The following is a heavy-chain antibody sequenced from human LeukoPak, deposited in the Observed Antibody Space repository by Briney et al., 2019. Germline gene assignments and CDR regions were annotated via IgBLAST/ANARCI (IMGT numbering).Heavy chain of an antibody. Sequence: SETLSLTCAVYGGSFSGYYWSWIRQPPGKGLEWIGEINHSGSTNYNPSLKSRVTISVDTSKNQFSLKLSSVTAADTAVYYCARGRWRYDSGGYYYDYWGQGTLVTVSS. CDR3: ARGRWRYDSGGYYYDY. CDR2: INHSGST. V-gene: IGHV4-34*01. J-gene: IGHJ4*02. D-gene: IGHD3-22*01. CDR1: GGSFSGYY.